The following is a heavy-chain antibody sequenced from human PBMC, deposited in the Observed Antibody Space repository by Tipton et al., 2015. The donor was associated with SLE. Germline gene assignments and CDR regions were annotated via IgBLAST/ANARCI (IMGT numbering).Heavy chain of an antibody. CDR1: GFTLSPYG. CDR2: IWFDGTNE. J-gene: IGHJ4*02. V-gene: IGHV3-33*01. CDR3: ARDWGSNSWRIH. D-gene: IGHD6-13*01. Sequence: SLRLSCAASGFTLSPYGMHWVPQAPGKGLEWVAVIWFDGTNEYYADSVKGRSTISRDNSKDTGYLQMNSLRAEDTAVYYCARDWGSNSWRIHWGQGTLVTVSS.